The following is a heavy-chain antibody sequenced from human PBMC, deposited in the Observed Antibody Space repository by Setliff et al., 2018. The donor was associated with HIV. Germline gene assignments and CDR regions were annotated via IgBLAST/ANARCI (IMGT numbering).Heavy chain of an antibody. Sequence: PGESLKISCKGSGFSFNTHWIAWVRQMPGKGLEWLGIIYPGNSDTRYSPSFQGQVTISADESISVAYLQWSSLKTSDSAMYYCARHGGEGNPYHFYHGMDVWGQGTPVTVSS. CDR2: IYPGNSDT. V-gene: IGHV5-51*01. J-gene: IGHJ6*02. CDR3: ARHGGEGNPYHFYHGMDV. CDR1: GFSFNTHW. D-gene: IGHD3-16*01.